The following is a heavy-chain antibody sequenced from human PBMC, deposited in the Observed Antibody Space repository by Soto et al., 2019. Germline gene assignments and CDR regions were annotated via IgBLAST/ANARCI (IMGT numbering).Heavy chain of an antibody. CDR2: IYYSGST. Sequence: SETLSLTCTVSGGSISSSSYYWGWIRQPPGKGLEWIGSIYYSGSTYYNPSLKSRVTISVDTSKNQFSLKLSSVTAADTAVYYCARQGHCSSTSCYGVYYYYGMDVWGQGTTVTVSS. V-gene: IGHV4-39*01. D-gene: IGHD2-2*01. J-gene: IGHJ6*02. CDR1: GGSISSSSYY. CDR3: ARQGHCSSTSCYGVYYYYGMDV.